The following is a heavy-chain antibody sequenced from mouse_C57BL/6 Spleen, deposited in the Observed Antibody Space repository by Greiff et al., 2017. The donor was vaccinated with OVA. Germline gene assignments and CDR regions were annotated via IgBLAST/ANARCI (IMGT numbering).Heavy chain of an antibody. V-gene: IGHV1-52*01. CDR3: AKPHDWGYFDY. CDR2: IDPSDSET. Sequence: QVQLQQSGAELVRPGSSVKLSCKASGYTFTSYWMHWVKQRPIQGLEWIGNIDPSDSETNYNQKFKDKATLTVDKSSSTAYMQLSSLTSVVSAVYYCAKPHDWGYFDYWGQGTSLTVSS. J-gene: IGHJ2*02. CDR1: GYTFTSYW. D-gene: IGHD2-4*01.